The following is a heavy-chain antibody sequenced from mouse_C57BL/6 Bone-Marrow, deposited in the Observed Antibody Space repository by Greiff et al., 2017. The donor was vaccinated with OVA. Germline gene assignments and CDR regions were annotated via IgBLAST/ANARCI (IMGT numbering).Heavy chain of an antibody. Sequence: EVNVVESGGGLVQPGGSLSLSCAASGFTFTDYYMSWVRQPPGKALEWLGFIRNKANGYTTEYSASVKGRFTISRDNSQSILYLQMNALRAEDSATYYCARSGSTVVAMDYWGQGTSVTVSS. CDR3: ARSGSTVVAMDY. J-gene: IGHJ4*01. CDR2: IRNKANGYTT. V-gene: IGHV7-3*01. D-gene: IGHD1-1*01. CDR1: GFTFTDYY.